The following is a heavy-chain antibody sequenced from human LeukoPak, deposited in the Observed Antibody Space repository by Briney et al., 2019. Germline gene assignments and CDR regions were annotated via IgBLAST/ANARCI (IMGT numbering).Heavy chain of an antibody. J-gene: IGHJ4*02. Sequence: GASVKVSCKASGYTFTSYYMHWVRQAPGQGLEWMGIINPSGGSTSYAQKFQGRVTMTRDTSTSTVYMELSSLRSEDTAVYYCARSDPPLPTGPMGYFDYWGQGTLVTVSS. CDR3: ARSDPPLPTGPMGYFDY. D-gene: IGHD1-26*01. V-gene: IGHV1-46*01. CDR2: INPSGGST. CDR1: GYTFTSYY.